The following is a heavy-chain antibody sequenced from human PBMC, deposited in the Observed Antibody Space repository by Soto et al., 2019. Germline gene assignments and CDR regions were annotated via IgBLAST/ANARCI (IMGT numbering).Heavy chain of an antibody. D-gene: IGHD1-20*01. Sequence: ASVKVSCKASGYTFTSYYMHWVLQAPGQGLEWMGIINPSGGSTSYAQKFQGRVTMTRDTSTSTVYMELSSLRSEDTAVYYCARDNWTNAFDIWGQGTMVTVSS. CDR1: GYTFTSYY. CDR3: ARDNWTNAFDI. CDR2: INPSGGST. J-gene: IGHJ3*02. V-gene: IGHV1-46*01.